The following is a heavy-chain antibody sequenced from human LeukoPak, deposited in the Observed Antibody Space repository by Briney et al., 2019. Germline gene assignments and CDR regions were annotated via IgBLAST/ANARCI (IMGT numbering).Heavy chain of an antibody. V-gene: IGHV4-61*01. Sequence: PSETLSLTCTVSGGSVSSGSYYWSWIRQPPGKGLEWIGYIYYSGSTNYNPSLKSRVTISVDTSKNQFSLKLSSVTAADTAVYYCARGRWLQLPYYWGQGTLVTVSS. CDR1: GGSVSSGSYY. D-gene: IGHD5-24*01. CDR2: IYYSGST. CDR3: ARGRWLQLPYY. J-gene: IGHJ4*02.